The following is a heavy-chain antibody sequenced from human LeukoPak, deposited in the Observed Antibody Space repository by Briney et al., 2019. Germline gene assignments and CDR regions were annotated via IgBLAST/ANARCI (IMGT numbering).Heavy chain of an antibody. Sequence: GGSLRLSCIVSGFAFSSHGMHWVRQAPGKGLEWVAVIWYDGSIKNYADSVKGRFTISRDNSKNTLYLQMNSLRAEDTAVYYCATLVGAYGGSLQHWGQGTLVTVSS. CDR1: GFAFSSHG. J-gene: IGHJ1*01. V-gene: IGHV3-33*01. D-gene: IGHD2-8*02. CDR2: IWYDGSIK. CDR3: ATLVGAYGGSLQH.